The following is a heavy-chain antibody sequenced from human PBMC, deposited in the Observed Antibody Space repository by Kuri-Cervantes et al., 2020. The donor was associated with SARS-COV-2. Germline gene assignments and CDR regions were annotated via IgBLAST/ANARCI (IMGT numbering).Heavy chain of an antibody. J-gene: IGHJ4*02. CDR1: GGTFSSYA. CDR3: ASLGDAGDLSPPFDY. Sequence: VKVSCKASGGTFSSYAISWVRQAPGQGLEWMGGIIPIFGTANYAQRFQGRVTITADESTSTAYMELSSLRSEDTAVYYCASLGDAGDLSPPFDYWGQGTLVTVSS. CDR2: IIPIFGTA. V-gene: IGHV1-69*13. D-gene: IGHD3-16*01.